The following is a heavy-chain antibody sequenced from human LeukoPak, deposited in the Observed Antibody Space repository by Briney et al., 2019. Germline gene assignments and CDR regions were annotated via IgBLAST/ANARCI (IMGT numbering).Heavy chain of an antibody. D-gene: IGHD5-18*01. V-gene: IGHV4-39*07. CDR1: GDSITSYSTYY. CDR2: VFYSGTT. Sequence: SETLSLTCTVSGDSITSYSTYYWGWIRQPPGKGLEWIGSVFYSGTTYYNPSLKSRVTVSLDMSKNQFSLKLSSVTAADTAVYYCARARGYSYASDYWGQGTLVTVSS. J-gene: IGHJ4*02. CDR3: ARARGYSYASDY.